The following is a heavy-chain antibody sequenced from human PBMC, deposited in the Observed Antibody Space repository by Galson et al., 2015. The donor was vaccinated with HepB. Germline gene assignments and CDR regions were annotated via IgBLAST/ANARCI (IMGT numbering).Heavy chain of an antibody. CDR2: IDPSDSYT. J-gene: IGHJ6*02. D-gene: IGHD6-13*01. Sequence: QSGAEVKKPGESLRISCKGSGYSFTSYWISWVRQMPGKGLEWMGRIDPSDSYTNYSPSFQGHVTISADKSISTAYLQWSSLKASDTAMYYCARRGAAAGTEDYYYYYGMDVWGQGTTVTVSS. V-gene: IGHV5-10-1*01. CDR3: ARRGAAAGTEDYYYYYGMDV. CDR1: GYSFTSYW.